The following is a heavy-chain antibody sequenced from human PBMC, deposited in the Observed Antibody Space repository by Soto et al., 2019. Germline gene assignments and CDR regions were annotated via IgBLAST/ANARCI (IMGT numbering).Heavy chain of an antibody. J-gene: IGHJ4*02. V-gene: IGHV4-30-4*01. Sequence: QVQLQESGPGLVKPSQTLSLTCTVSGGSISSGDYYWSWIRQPPGKGLEWIGYIYYSGSTYYNPSLKSRVTISVATSKNQFSLKLSSVTAAATAVYYCARANRYGPTASDYWGQGTLVTVSS. CDR1: GGSISSGDYY. CDR2: IYYSGST. D-gene: IGHD5-18*01. CDR3: ARANRYGPTASDY.